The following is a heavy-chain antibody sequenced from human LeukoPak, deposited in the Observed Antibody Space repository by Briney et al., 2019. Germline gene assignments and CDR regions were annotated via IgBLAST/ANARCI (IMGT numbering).Heavy chain of an antibody. V-gene: IGHV3-23*01. CDR1: GFTFSTYA. Sequence: PGGSLRLSCAASGFTFSTYAMSWVRQAPGKGLEWVSAISGSGGRTYYADSVKGRFTISRDNSKNTLYLQLNSLRAEDTAVYYCAKETVREGLGTTGFDPWGQGTLVTVPS. J-gene: IGHJ5*02. D-gene: IGHD1-7*01. CDR3: AKETVREGLGTTGFDP. CDR2: ISGSGGRT.